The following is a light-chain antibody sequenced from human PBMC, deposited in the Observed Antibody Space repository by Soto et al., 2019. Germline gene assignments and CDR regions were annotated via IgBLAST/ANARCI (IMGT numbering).Light chain of an antibody. V-gene: IGKV1-9*01. J-gene: IGKJ3*01. CDR3: QQLNSYPLFT. CDR1: QGISSY. CDR2: AAS. Sequence: IQLTQSPSSLSASVGDRVTITCRASQGISSYLAWYQQKPGKAPKLLIYAASTLQSGVPSRLSGSGSGTDFTLTISSMQPEDFATYYCQQLNSYPLFTFGPGTKVDIK.